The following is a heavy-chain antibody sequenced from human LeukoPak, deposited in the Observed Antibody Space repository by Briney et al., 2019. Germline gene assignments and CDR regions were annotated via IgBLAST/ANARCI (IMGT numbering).Heavy chain of an antibody. CDR3: AKDWGQTYYYDISSYYSGP. J-gene: IGHJ4*02. Sequence: TGRSLRLSCAASGFTFSSYGMHWVRQAPGKWLEWVAVIWYDGSNKYYADSVKGRFTISRDNSKNTLYLQMNSLRAEDTAVYYCAKDWGQTYYYDISSYYSGPWGQGTLVTVSS. CDR1: GFTFSSYG. CDR2: IWYDGSNK. D-gene: IGHD3-22*01. V-gene: IGHV3-33*06.